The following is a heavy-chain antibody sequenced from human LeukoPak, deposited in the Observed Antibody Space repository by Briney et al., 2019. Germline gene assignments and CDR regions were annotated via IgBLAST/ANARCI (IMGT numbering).Heavy chain of an antibody. D-gene: IGHD5-18*01. V-gene: IGHV4-61*02. CDR1: GGSISSGSYY. CDR2: IYTSGST. J-gene: IGHJ6*03. Sequence: PSETLSLTCTVSGGSISSGSYYWSWIRQPAGKGLEWIGRIYTSGSTNYNPSLKSRVTISVDTSKNQFSLKLSSVTAADTAVYYCAKASRFGYSYGPREYFYYMDVWGKGTTVTISS. CDR3: AKASRFGYSYGPREYFYYMDV.